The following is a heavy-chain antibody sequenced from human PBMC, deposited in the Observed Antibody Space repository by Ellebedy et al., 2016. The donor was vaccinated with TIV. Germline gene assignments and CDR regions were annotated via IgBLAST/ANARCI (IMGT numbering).Heavy chain of an antibody. V-gene: IGHV3-13*01. Sequence: GGSLRLXXAASGFTFSSYDMHWVRQATGKGLEWVSAIGTAGDTYYPGSVKGRFTISRENAKNSLYLQMNSLRAGDTAVYYCARGRVARRAYYGMDVWGQGTTVTVSS. CDR2: IGTAGDT. D-gene: IGHD2-15*01. CDR1: GFTFSSYD. J-gene: IGHJ6*02. CDR3: ARGRVARRAYYGMDV.